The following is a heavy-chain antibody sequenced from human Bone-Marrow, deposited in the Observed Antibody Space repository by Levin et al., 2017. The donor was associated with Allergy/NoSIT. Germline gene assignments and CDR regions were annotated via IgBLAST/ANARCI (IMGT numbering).Heavy chain of an antibody. J-gene: IGHJ3*01. Sequence: SETLSLTCSISGGSINTGDSYWNWIRQTPGRGLEWIGYIFYTGTTHYNPSLESRVTISVDTSKNLFSLTLNSVTAADTAVYYCARVGQWGDPFDFWGQGTLVTVSS. V-gene: IGHV4-31*03. D-gene: IGHD1-26*01. CDR3: ARVGQWGDPFDF. CDR2: IFYTGTT. CDR1: GGSINTGDSY.